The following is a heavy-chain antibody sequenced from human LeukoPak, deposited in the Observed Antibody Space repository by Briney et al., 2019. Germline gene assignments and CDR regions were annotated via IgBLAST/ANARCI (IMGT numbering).Heavy chain of an antibody. D-gene: IGHD6-13*01. CDR1: GGSFSGYY. CDR3: ARWRGYSSSWYAYFDY. CDR2: INHSGST. J-gene: IGHJ4*02. Sequence: SETLSLTCAVYGGSFSGYYWSWIRQPPGKGLEWIGEINHSGSTNYNPSLKSRVTISVDTSKNQFSLKLSSVTAADTAVYYCARWRGYSSSWYAYFDYWGQGTLVTVSS. V-gene: IGHV4-34*01.